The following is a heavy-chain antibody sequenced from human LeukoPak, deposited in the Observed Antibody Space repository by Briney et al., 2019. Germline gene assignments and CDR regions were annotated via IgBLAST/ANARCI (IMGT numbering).Heavy chain of an antibody. CDR1: GFTFSSYG. Sequence: GSLRLSCAASGFTFSSYGMHWVRQAPGKGLEWVAVISYDGSNKYYADSVKGRFTISRDNSKNTLYLQMNSLRAEDTAVYYCAKVDDISAVFDYWGQGTLVTVSS. CDR3: AKVDDISAVFDY. J-gene: IGHJ4*02. D-gene: IGHD3-9*01. CDR2: ISYDGSNK. V-gene: IGHV3-30*18.